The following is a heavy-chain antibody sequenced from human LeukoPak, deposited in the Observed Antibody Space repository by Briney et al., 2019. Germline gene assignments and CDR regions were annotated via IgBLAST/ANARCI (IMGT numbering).Heavy chain of an antibody. CDR2: IYYSGST. D-gene: IGHD3-22*01. Sequence: PSETLSLTCTVSGGSISSSSYYWGWIRQPPGKGREWIGSIYYSGSTYCNPSLKSRVTISVDTSKNQFSLKLSSVTAADTAVYYCATGDGARYYYDSSGYGGRNWFDPWGQGTLVTVSS. J-gene: IGHJ5*02. V-gene: IGHV4-39*01. CDR1: GGSISSSSYY. CDR3: ATGDGARYYYDSSGYGGRNWFDP.